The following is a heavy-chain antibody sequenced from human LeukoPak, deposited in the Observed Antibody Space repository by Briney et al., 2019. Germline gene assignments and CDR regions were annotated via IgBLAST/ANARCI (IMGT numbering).Heavy chain of an antibody. Sequence: SETLSLTCTVSGVSISSYYWSWIRQPPGKGLEWIGYIYYSGSTNYNPSLKSRVTISVDTSKNQFSLKLSSVTAADTAVYYCARVRCSEGKCNFFDYWGQGTLVTVSS. J-gene: IGHJ4*02. CDR3: ARVRCSEGKCNFFDY. D-gene: IGHD6-19*01. V-gene: IGHV4-59*12. CDR1: GVSISSYY. CDR2: IYYSGST.